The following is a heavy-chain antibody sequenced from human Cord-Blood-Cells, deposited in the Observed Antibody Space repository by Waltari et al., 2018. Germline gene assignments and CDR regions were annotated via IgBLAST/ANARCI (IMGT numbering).Heavy chain of an antibody. CDR2: IYPGDSDT. J-gene: IGHJ3*02. D-gene: IGHD1-1*01. CDR1: GYSFTSYW. V-gene: IGHV5-51*01. CDR3: ARGIPQLGDAFDI. Sequence: EVQLVQSGEEVKKPGESLKISCKGSGYSFTSYWSGWVSQVPGKGLDGMGIIYPGDSDTRYSPSFQGQVTISADKSISTAYLQWSSLKASDTAMYYCARGIPQLGDAFDIWGQGTMVTVSS.